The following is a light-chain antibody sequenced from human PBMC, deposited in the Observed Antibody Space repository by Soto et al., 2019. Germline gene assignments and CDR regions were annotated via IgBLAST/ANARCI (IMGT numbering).Light chain of an antibody. J-gene: IGKJ2*01. V-gene: IGKV3-20*01. Sequence: EVVLTQSPGTLSLSRGERATLSCRASQSVSNNYFAWYQQKPGQAPRLLIFGSSDRATGIPDRFSGSGSGTDFTLTISRLEPEDCAVYYCQQYGSSPPYTFGQGTKLEIK. CDR3: QQYGSSPPYT. CDR2: GSS. CDR1: QSVSNNY.